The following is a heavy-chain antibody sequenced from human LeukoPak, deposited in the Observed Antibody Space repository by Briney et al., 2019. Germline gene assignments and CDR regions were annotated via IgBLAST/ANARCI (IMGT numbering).Heavy chain of an antibody. J-gene: IGHJ4*02. CDR2: INHDGSVK. CDR3: AKDSYSKGDY. Sequence: GGSLRLSCVASGFTFSSSWMAWVRQAPGKGLQWVANINHDGSVKNYVGSVKGRFAISRDNAQNSFYLQMNSLETDDTAVYYCAKDSYSKGDYWGQGTLVAVSS. D-gene: IGHD4-11*01. CDR1: GFTFSSSW. V-gene: IGHV3-7*01.